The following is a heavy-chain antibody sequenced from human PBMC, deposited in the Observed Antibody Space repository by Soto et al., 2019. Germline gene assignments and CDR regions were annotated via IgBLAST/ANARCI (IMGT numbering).Heavy chain of an antibody. Sequence: SVKASCKASGGTFSTYAISWVRQAPGQGLEWMGGIIPIFGAANYAQKFQDRVTLIADESTSTAYMELSSLRSEDTAVYYCARGSRDCSGGSCFPLPTAEYFRHWGQGTLVTVSS. CDR3: ARGSRDCSGGSCFPLPTAEYFRH. CDR2: IIPIFGAA. CDR1: GGTFSTYA. J-gene: IGHJ1*01. D-gene: IGHD2-15*01. V-gene: IGHV1-69*13.